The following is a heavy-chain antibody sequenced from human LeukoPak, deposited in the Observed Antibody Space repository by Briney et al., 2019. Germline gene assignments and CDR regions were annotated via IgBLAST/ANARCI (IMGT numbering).Heavy chain of an antibody. V-gene: IGHV3-7*01. CDR3: TKDRQGPNQYHMDV. Sequence: PGGSLRLSCAASGFTFSSLWMSWVRQAPGRGPEWVANINQDGGTTYYVASVKGRFTISRDNAKNSLSLQMSSLRAEDTAVYYCTKDRQGPNQYHMDVWGKGPTVTVSS. J-gene: IGHJ6*03. CDR1: GFTFSSLW. CDR2: INQDGGTT.